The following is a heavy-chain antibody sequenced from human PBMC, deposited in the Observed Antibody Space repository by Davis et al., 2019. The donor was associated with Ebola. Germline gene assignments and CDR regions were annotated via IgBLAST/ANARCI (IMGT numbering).Heavy chain of an antibody. J-gene: IGHJ4*02. V-gene: IGHV1-69*13. Sequence: SVKVSCKASGGTFSSYAISWVRQAPGQGLDWMGAIIPVFGLPNYAQKFQGRVTITAVESTSTAYMELSSLRSEDTAVYYCARDRYSDGSGYFFEQSHWGQGTLVTVSS. CDR2: IIPVFGLP. D-gene: IGHD3-22*01. CDR1: GGTFSSYA. CDR3: ARDRYSDGSGYFFEQSH.